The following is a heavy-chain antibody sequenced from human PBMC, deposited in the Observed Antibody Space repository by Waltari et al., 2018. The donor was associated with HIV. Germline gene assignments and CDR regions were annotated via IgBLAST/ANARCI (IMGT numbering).Heavy chain of an antibody. D-gene: IGHD2-15*01. CDR3: AIDIPRMGIDY. CDR1: GYTFTSSA. Sequence: QVQLVQSGAEVKKPGASVKVSCKASGYTFTSSAMHWGRQAPGQRLEWRGWNNTGKGNTKYSQKFQGRVTITRDTSASTAYMELSSLRSEDTAVYYCAIDIPRMGIDYWGQGTLVTVSS. J-gene: IGHJ4*02. CDR2: NNTGKGNT. V-gene: IGHV1-3*04.